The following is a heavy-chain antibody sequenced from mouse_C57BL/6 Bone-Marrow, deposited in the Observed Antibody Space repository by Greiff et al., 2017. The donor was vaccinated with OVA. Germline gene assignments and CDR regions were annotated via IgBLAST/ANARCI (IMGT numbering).Heavy chain of an antibody. CDR3: ARASSIYYYGSNYLCYWYFDV. V-gene: IGHV3-6*01. CDR2: ISYDGSN. Sequence: DVQLQESGPGLVKPSQSLSLTCSVTGYSITSGYYWNWIRQFPGNKLEWMGYISYDGSNNYNPSLKNRISITRDTSKSQCFLKLNSVTTEDTATYYCARASSIYYYGSNYLCYWYFDVWGTGTTVTVSS. J-gene: IGHJ1*03. D-gene: IGHD1-1*01. CDR1: GYSITSGYY.